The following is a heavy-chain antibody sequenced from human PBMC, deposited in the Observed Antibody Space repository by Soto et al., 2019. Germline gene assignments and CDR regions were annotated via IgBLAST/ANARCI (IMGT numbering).Heavy chain of an antibody. D-gene: IGHD1-26*01. Sequence: PSETLCVTCTFYVGSISSGGYYKSWIRQHPGKGLEWIGYIYYSGSTYYNPSLKSRVTISVDTSKNQFSLKLSSVTAADTAVYYCARDGSGGWIDYWGQGTLVTGSS. V-gene: IGHV4-31*03. CDR2: IYYSGST. CDR3: ARDGSGGWIDY. J-gene: IGHJ4*02. CDR1: VGSISSGGYY.